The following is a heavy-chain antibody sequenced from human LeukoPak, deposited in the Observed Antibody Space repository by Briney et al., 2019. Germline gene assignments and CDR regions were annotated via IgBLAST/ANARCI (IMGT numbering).Heavy chain of an antibody. CDR2: ISSSSSHI. CDR1: GFTFSIYS. J-gene: IGHJ4*02. Sequence: GGSLRLSCAASGFTFSIYSMSCVREAPGKGVEGVSSISSSSSHIYYADSVQGRFTISRDNAKNSLYLQMNSLRAEDTAVYYCARTYYYGSAWDYWGQGTLVTVSS. D-gene: IGHD3-10*01. V-gene: IGHV3-21*01. CDR3: ARTYYYGSAWDY.